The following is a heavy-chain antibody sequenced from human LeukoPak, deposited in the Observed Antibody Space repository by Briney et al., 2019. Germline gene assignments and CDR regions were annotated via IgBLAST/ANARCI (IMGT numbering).Heavy chain of an antibody. D-gene: IGHD3-16*01. V-gene: IGHV5-51*01. J-gene: IGHJ5*02. Sequence: GESLKISCKGSGYTFTSYWIAWVRQMPGKGLEWMGIIYPGDSDTRYSPSFQGQVTISADKSISTAYLQWSSLKASDNAMYYCARRRYDGLNWFDPWGQGTLVTVSS. CDR1: GYTFTSYW. CDR3: ARRRYDGLNWFDP. CDR2: IYPGDSDT.